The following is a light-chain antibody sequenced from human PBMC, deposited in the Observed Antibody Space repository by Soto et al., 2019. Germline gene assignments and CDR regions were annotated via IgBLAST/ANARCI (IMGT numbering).Light chain of an antibody. V-gene: IGKV3-20*01. Sequence: EIVLTQSPGTLSLSPGERATLSCRASQSVSSTYLAWYQQKPGQAPRLLIYGASSRATGIPDRFSGSASGTDFTLPISRLEPEDFAVYYWQQYGTSPLTFGGGTKVEIK. CDR1: QSVSSTY. J-gene: IGKJ4*01. CDR2: GAS. CDR3: QQYGTSPLT.